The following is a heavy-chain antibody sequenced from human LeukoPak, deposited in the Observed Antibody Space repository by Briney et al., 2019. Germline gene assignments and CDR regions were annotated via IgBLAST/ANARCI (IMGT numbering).Heavy chain of an antibody. V-gene: IGHV3-30-3*01. D-gene: IGHD2-21*02. J-gene: IGHJ3*02. CDR1: GFSFNTYA. CDR2: ISYDGSNK. CDR3: ARDFTATDAFDI. Sequence: PGGSLRLSCAASGFSFNTYAMSWVRQAPGKGLEWVAVISYDGSNKYYADSVKGRFTISRDNSKNTLYLQMNSLRAEDTAVYYCARDFTATDAFDIWGQGTMVTVSS.